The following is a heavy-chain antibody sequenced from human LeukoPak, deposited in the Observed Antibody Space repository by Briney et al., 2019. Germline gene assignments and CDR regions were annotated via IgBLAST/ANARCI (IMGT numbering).Heavy chain of an antibody. V-gene: IGHV3-23*01. CDR2: ISGSGGST. J-gene: IGHJ4*02. Sequence: GGSQRLSCAASGFTFSSYAMSWVRQAPGKGLEWVSVISGSGGSTSYADSVKGRFTISRDNSMNTLYLQMNSLRAEDTAVYYCAKDDRIQTRRYSYNYWGQGTLVTVSS. CDR3: AKDDRIQTRRYSYNY. D-gene: IGHD5-18*01. CDR1: GFTFSSYA.